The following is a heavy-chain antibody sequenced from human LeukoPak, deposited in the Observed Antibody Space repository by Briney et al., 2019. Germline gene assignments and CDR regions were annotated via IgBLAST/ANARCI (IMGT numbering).Heavy chain of an antibody. CDR3: ARLTVAGLDY. CDR2: ISSSSSCI. CDR1: GFTFSSYS. D-gene: IGHD6-19*01. Sequence: PGGSLRLSCAASGFTFSSYSMNWVRQAPGKGLEWVSSISSSSSCIYYADSVKGRFTISRDNAKNSLYLQMNGLRAEDTAVYYCARLTVAGLDYWGQGTLVTVSS. J-gene: IGHJ4*02. V-gene: IGHV3-21*01.